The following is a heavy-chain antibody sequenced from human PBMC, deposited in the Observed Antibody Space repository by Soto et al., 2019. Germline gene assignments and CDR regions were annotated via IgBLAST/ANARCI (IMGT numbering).Heavy chain of an antibody. CDR2: VYWDNDK. V-gene: IGHV2-5*02. J-gene: IGHJ4*02. D-gene: IGHD6-6*01. CDR3: ARRKSSSSSLTAFDY. Sequence: QITLKESGPTLVNPTQTLTLTCTFSGFSLSTSGVGVGWIRQPPGKALEWLALVYWDNDKRYSPSLKSRLTITKDTSKNQVVLTMTNMDPVDTATYYCARRKSSSSSLTAFDYWGQGTLVTVSS. CDR1: GFSLSTSGVG.